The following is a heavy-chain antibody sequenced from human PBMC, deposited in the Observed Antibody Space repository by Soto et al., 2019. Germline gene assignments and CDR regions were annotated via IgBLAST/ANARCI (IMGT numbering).Heavy chain of an antibody. CDR1: GFTFSSYA. V-gene: IGHV3-23*01. Sequence: EVQLLESGGASVQSGGSLRLSCAASGFTFSSYAMSWVRQAPGKGLEWVSVISGSGGSTYYADSVKGRFTISRDNSKNTLFMQMNSLRAEDTAVYYCAKVGCSGGSCYSGHFDNWGQGTLVTVSS. CDR3: AKVGCSGGSCYSGHFDN. D-gene: IGHD2-15*01. J-gene: IGHJ4*02. CDR2: ISGSGGST.